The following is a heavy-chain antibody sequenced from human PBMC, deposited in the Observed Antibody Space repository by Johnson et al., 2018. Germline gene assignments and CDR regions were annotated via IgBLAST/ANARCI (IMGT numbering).Heavy chain of an antibody. CDR1: GFTFDDYA. CDR2: ISGSGGST. CDR3: ARVGGPPGDYYYYYYMDV. Sequence: EVQLLESGGRLVQPGRSLRLSCAASGFTFDDYAMHWVRQAPGKGLEWVSAISGSGGSTYYADSVKGRFTISRDNSKNTLYLQMNSLRAEDTAVYYCARVGGPPGDYYYYYYMDVWGKGTTVTVSS. V-gene: IGHV3-23*01. D-gene: IGHD2-15*01. J-gene: IGHJ6*03.